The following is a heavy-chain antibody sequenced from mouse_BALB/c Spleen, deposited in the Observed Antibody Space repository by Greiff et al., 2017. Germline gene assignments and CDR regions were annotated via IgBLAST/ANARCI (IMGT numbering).Heavy chain of an antibody. Sequence: VQRVESGAELVRPGTSVKVSCKASGYAFTNYLIEWVKQRPGQGLEWIGVINPGSGGTNYNEKFKGKATLTADKSSSTAYMQLSSLTSDDSAVYFCARGENDGYYGYAMDYWGQGTSVTVSS. CDR3: ARGENDGYYGYAMDY. CDR2: INPGSGGT. V-gene: IGHV1-54*03. CDR1: GYAFTNYL. J-gene: IGHJ4*01. D-gene: IGHD2-3*01.